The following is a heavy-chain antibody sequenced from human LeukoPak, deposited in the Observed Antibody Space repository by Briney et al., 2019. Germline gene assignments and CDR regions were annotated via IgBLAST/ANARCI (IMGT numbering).Heavy chain of an antibody. CDR2: IIPIFGTA. D-gene: IGHD2-2*01. J-gene: IGHJ4*02. Sequence: SVKVSCKASGGTFSSYAISWVRQAPGQGLEWMGGIIPIFGTANYAQKFQGRATITADESTSTAYMELSSLRSEDTAVYYCARSGVVVVPAALWDFDYWGQGTLVTVSS. CDR3: ARSGVVVVPAALWDFDY. V-gene: IGHV1-69*13. CDR1: GGTFSSYA.